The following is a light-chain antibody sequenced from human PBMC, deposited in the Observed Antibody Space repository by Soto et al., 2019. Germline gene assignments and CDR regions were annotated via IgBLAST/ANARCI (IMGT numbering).Light chain of an antibody. CDR1: QSVSSY. CDR2: DAS. Sequence: EIVLTQSPATLSLSPGDRATLSCRASQSVSSYLAWYQQKPGQAPRRLIYDASNRATGIPARFSGSGSVTDFTLTISSLEPEDFAVYYCQQRSNWPPVYTFGQGTKLEIK. J-gene: IGKJ2*01. CDR3: QQRSNWPPVYT. V-gene: IGKV3-11*01.